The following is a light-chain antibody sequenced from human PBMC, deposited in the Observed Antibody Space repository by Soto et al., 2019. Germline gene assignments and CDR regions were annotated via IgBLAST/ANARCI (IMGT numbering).Light chain of an antibody. CDR3: QQYRTSPPYT. V-gene: IGKV3-20*01. CDR1: QSVSSSY. CDR2: GAS. J-gene: IGKJ2*01. Sequence: EIVLTQSPGTLSLSPGERATLSCRASQSVSSSYLAWYQQKPGQAPRLLIYGASSRATGIPDRFSGSGSGTDFTLTISGLEPEDFAVYYCQQYRTSPPYTFGQGTKLEIK.